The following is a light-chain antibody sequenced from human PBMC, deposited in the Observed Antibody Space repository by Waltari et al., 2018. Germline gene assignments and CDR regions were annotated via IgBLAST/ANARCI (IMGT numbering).Light chain of an antibody. J-gene: IGKJ2*02. CDR2: GAS. Sequence: EIVMTQSPATLSVSRGGSATLSCRASLSIDDSLAWYQQKPGQPPRLLIHGASTRDSGIPVRFSGSGSGTAFTLTITGLQSEDFATYFCQQSYSNRRTFGQGTKLEIK. CDR1: LSIDDS. CDR3: QQSYSNRRT. V-gene: IGKV3-15*01.